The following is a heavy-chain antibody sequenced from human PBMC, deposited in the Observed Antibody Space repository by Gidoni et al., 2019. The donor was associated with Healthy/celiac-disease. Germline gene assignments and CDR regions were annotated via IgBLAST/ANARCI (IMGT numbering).Heavy chain of an antibody. D-gene: IGHD2-2*02. Sequence: EVQLVESGGGLVQPGGSLRLSCAASGFTFSSYNMNWVRQAPGKGLEWVSYISSTTSTIYYADSVKGRFTLSRDNAKNSLYLQMNSLRAEDTAVYYCARDALPRDCTNTSCYIELTYYYDYYMDVWGKGTTVTVSS. CDR2: ISSTTSTI. V-gene: IGHV3-48*01. J-gene: IGHJ6*03. CDR1: GFTFSSYN. CDR3: ARDALPRDCTNTSCYIELTYYYDYYMDV.